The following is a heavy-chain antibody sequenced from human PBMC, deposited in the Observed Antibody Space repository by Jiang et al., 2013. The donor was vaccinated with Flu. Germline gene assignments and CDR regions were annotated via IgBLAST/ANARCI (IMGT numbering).Heavy chain of an antibody. V-gene: IGHV7-4-1*02. D-gene: IGHD3-22*01. J-gene: IGHJ4*02. CDR1: RYTFTSYA. CDR3: ARNSDSSGYYYLLYYFDY. CDR2: INTNTGNP. Sequence: QSGSELKKPGASVKVSYKASRYTFTSYAINWVRQAPGQGLEWMGWINTNTGNPTYAQGFTGRFVFSLDTSVSTAYLEISSLKAEDTAVYYCARNSDSSGYYYLLYYFDYWGQGTLVTVSS.